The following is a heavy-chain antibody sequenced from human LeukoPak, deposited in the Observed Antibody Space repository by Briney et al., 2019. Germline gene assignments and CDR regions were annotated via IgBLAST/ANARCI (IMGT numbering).Heavy chain of an antibody. D-gene: IGHD3-10*01. CDR2: ITGSDDIT. CDR3: AKTPGGLGGVDF. Sequence: PGGSLRLSCAASGFTVSSNYVTWVRQAPGKGLEWVSAITGSDDITYYADSAKGRFTISRDNSKNTLYLQMNSLRAEDTAVYYCAKTPGGLGGVDFWGQGTLVTVSS. V-gene: IGHV3-23*01. CDR1: GFTVSSNY. J-gene: IGHJ4*02.